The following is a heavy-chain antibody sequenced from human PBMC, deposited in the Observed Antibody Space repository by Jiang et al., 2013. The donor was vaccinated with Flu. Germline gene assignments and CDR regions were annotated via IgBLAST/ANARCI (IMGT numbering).Heavy chain of an antibody. V-gene: IGHV2-5*02. Sequence: LEWLALIYWDDDKRYSPSLKSRLTVTKDTSKNQVVLTMTNMDPVDTATYYCAHRRPGAPFNYWGQGTVVTVSS. CDR2: IYWDDDK. J-gene: IGHJ4*02. CDR3: AHRRPGAPFNY.